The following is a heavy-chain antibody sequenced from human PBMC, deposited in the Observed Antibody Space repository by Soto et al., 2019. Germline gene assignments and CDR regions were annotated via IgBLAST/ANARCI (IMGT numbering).Heavy chain of an antibody. CDR1: GYTFTGYY. J-gene: IGHJ4*02. Sequence: ASVKVSYKASGYTFTGYYMHWVRQAPGQGLEWMGWINPNSGGTNYAQKFQGWVTMTRDTSISTAYMELSRLRSDDTAVYYCARDQSATYYYDSSGYWVLNDWGQGTLVTVSS. CDR3: ARDQSATYYYDSSGYWVLND. V-gene: IGHV1-2*04. CDR2: INPNSGGT. D-gene: IGHD3-22*01.